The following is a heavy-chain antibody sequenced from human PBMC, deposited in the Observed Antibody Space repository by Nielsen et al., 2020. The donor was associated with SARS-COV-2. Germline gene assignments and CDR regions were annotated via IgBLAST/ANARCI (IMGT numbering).Heavy chain of an antibody. CDR3: ARDSHKVPAAGNRYYYYYYMDV. V-gene: IGHV3-23*01. D-gene: IGHD2-2*01. J-gene: IGHJ6*03. Sequence: VRQAPGKGLEWVSAISGSGGSTYYADSVKGRFTISRDNSKNTLYLQMNSLRAEDTAVYYCARDSHKVPAAGNRYYYYYYMDVWGKGTTVTVSS. CDR2: ISGSGGST.